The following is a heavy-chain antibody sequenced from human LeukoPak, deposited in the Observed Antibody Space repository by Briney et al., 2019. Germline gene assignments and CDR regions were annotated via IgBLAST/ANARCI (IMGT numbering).Heavy chain of an antibody. CDR1: GYTFTSYA. D-gene: IGHD4-17*01. J-gene: IGHJ1*01. CDR3: ARGMRMTTVTRSQEYFQH. V-gene: IGHV1-3*01. CDR2: INAGNGNT. Sequence: ASVKVSCKASGYTFTSYAMHWVRQAPGQRLEWMGWINAGNGNTKYSQKFQGRVTITRDTSASTAYMELSSLRSEDTAVYYCARGMRMTTVTRSQEYFQHWGQGTLVTVSS.